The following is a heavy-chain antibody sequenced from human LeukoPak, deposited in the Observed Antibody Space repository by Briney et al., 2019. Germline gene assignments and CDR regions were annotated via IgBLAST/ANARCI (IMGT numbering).Heavy chain of an antibody. CDR2: ISYDGSNK. Sequence: PGGSLRLSCAASGFTFSSYGMHWVRQAPGKGLEWVAVISYDGSNKYYADSVKGRFTISRDNSKNTLYLQMNGLRAEGTAVYYCAKVHFPEYYYDSSGYPGVAFDIWGQGTMVTVSS. CDR1: GFTFSSYG. J-gene: IGHJ3*02. V-gene: IGHV3-30*18. D-gene: IGHD3-22*01. CDR3: AKVHFPEYYYDSSGYPGVAFDI.